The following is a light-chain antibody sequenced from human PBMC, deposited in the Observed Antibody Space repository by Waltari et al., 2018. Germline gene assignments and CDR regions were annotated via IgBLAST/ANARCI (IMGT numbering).Light chain of an antibody. Sequence: EIVLTQSPATLSLSPGERATISCRASQSVSVYLDWYQPRPGQAPRLLIFDASKRATGIPERFSGSGSGTDFTLAISSLEPEDFAVYYCQQRHIWITFGQGTRLEIK. CDR3: QQRHIWIT. J-gene: IGKJ5*01. CDR2: DAS. CDR1: QSVSVY. V-gene: IGKV3-11*01.